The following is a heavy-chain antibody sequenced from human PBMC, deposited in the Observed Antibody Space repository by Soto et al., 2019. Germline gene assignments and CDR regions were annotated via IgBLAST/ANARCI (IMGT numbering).Heavy chain of an antibody. V-gene: IGHV3-23*01. CDR2: ISGSGGST. Sequence: GGSLRLSCAAAGFTFSSYAMSWVRQAPGKGLEWVSAISGSGGSTYYAVSVQGRFTISRDNSKNTVYLQMNSLRGEDTAMYYCARLGPYGSESYSFRYNWFDPWGQGTLVTVSS. CDR3: ARLGPYGSESYSFRYNWFDP. J-gene: IGHJ5*02. CDR1: GFTFSSYA. D-gene: IGHD3-10*01.